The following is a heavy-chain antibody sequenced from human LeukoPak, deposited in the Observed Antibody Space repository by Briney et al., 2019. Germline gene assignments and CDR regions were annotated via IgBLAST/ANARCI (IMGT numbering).Heavy chain of an antibody. CDR3: ARGQKYRSGYTVTELGSGYFDY. Sequence: SETLSLTCSVSGGSISGYYWSWIRQPPGHGLEWIGYIYYSGRTSYNTSLKSRVTISVDTSKNQFSLRLSSVPAADTAVYYCARGQKYRSGYTVTELGSGYFDYWGQGTLVTVSS. V-gene: IGHV4-59*01. J-gene: IGHJ4*02. CDR2: IYYSGRT. CDR1: GGSISGYY. D-gene: IGHD5-18*01.